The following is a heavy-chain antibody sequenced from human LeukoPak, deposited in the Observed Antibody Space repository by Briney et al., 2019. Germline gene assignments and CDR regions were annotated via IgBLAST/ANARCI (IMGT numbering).Heavy chain of an antibody. D-gene: IGHD5-18*01. Sequence: PSETLSLTCAVYGGSFSGYYWSWIRQPPGKGLEWIGEINHSGSTNYNPSLKSRVTISVDTSKNQFSLKLSSVTAADTAVYYCARRIQLWLPRTNFDYWGQGTLVTVSS. CDR1: GGSFSGYY. V-gene: IGHV4-34*01. CDR2: INHSGST. J-gene: IGHJ4*02. CDR3: ARRIQLWLPRTNFDY.